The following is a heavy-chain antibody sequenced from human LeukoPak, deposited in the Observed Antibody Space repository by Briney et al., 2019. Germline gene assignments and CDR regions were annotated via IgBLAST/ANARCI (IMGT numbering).Heavy chain of an antibody. J-gene: IGHJ4*02. CDR2: IYSGGTT. CDR3: ARALPAASHTSFDY. D-gene: IGHD2-2*01. Sequence: ETLSLTCAVYGGSFSGYYWSWIRQPPGKGLEWVSIIYSGGTTYYADSVKGRFTISRDISKNTFYLQMNSLRVEDTAVYYCARALPAASHTSFDYWGQGTLVTVSS. V-gene: IGHV3-66*01. CDR1: GGSFSGYY.